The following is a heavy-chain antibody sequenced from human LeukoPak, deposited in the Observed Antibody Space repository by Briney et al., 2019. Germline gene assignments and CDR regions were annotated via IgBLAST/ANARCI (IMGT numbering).Heavy chain of an antibody. CDR2: IKSDGKT. V-gene: IGHV3-74*01. CDR1: GFTFSSYW. Sequence: QPGGSLILSCAASGFTFSSYWMHWVRQAPGKGLVWVSRIKSDGKTNYADSVKGRFTISRDNAKNTVSLQMNSLRAEDTGVYYCARAPSEIGGYYPEYFRNWGQGTLVTVSS. D-gene: IGHD3-22*01. J-gene: IGHJ1*01. CDR3: ARAPSEIGGYYPEYFRN.